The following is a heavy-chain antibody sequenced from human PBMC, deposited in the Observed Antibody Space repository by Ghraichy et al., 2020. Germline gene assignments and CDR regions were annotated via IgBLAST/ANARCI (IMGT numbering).Heavy chain of an antibody. V-gene: IGHV5-51*01. J-gene: IGHJ4*02. CDR2: VYPFDSDT. Sequence: ESLNISCEASGYDLNIYWIGWVRQMPGKGLEWMGMVYPFDSDTRYSPSFRGQVNLSVDKSRNTAYLQWRSLKASDTATYYCARQNEAWANDFWGQGTQVVVSA. CDR3: ARQNEAWANDF. CDR1: GYDLNIYW. D-gene: IGHD1-1*01.